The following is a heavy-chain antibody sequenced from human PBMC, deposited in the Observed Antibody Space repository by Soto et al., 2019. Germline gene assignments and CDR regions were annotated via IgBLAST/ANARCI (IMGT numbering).Heavy chain of an antibody. Sequence: ASVKVSCKASGYTFTSYGISWVRQAPVQGLEWMGWISAYNGNTNYAQKLQGRVTMTTDTSTSTAYMELRSLRSEDTAVYYCERAPPEVCWGKEDKWPTNGFAPGAEGPLFTVS. CDR1: GYTFTSYG. CDR2: ISAYNGNT. J-gene: IGHJ5*02. D-gene: IGHD3-10*02. CDR3: ERAPPEVCWGKEDKWPTNGFAP. V-gene: IGHV1-18*01.